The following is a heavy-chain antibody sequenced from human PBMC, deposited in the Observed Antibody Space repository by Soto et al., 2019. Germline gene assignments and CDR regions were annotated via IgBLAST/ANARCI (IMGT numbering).Heavy chain of an antibody. V-gene: IGHV3-53*01. CDR1: GFAVSSHY. J-gene: IGHJ3*02. D-gene: IGHD4-17*01. CDR3: ARAAGGTTVTSHAFDI. CDR2: INSGGST. Sequence: EVQLVESGGGLIQPGGSLSLSCVVSGFAVSSHYMNWVRQAPGKGLEWVSVINSGGSTFYADSAKGRFTISRDNSKNTLYLQVISLRAEDTAVYYCARAAGGTTVTSHAFDIWGQGTMVTVSS.